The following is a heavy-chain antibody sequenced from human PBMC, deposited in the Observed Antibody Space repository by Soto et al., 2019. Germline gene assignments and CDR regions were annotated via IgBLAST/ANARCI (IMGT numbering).Heavy chain of an antibody. D-gene: IGHD6-19*01. Sequence: QVQLVQSGAEVKKPGSSVKVSCKASGGTFSSYAISWVRQAPGQGLEWMGGIIPIFGTANYAQKFQGRVTITADESTSTAYMERSSLRSEDTAVYYCARDHKEAGTLYYFDYWGQGTLVTVSS. CDR3: ARDHKEAGTLYYFDY. CDR2: IIPIFGTA. V-gene: IGHV1-69*01. CDR1: GGTFSSYA. J-gene: IGHJ4*02.